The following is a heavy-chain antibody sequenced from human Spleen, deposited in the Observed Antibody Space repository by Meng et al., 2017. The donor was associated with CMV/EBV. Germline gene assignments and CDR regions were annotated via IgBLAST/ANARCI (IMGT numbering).Heavy chain of an antibody. V-gene: IGHV4-34*01. J-gene: IGHJ6*02. D-gene: IGHD3-3*01. CDR3: ARGGILRFLEWLPTPGMDV. CDR1: GGAFSGYY. CDR2: INHSGST. Sequence: SETLSLTFAVYGGAFSGYYWSWIRQPPGKGLEWSGEINHSGSTNYNPSLKSRVTISVDTSKKQFSLKLSSVTAADTAVYYCARGGILRFLEWLPTPGMDVWGQGTTVTVSS.